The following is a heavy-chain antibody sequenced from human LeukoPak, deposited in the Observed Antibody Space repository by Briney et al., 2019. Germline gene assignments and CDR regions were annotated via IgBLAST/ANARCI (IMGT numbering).Heavy chain of an antibody. D-gene: IGHD6-19*01. Sequence: PGGSLRLSCAASGFTFSSSAMSWVRQAPGKGLAWVSSITDSGDGEYYADSVKGRFTISRDNAKNSLYLQMNSLRAEDTAVYYCAKDPVAGSKGGGADFDYWGQGTLVTVSS. CDR1: GFTFSSSA. V-gene: IGHV3-23*01. CDR3: AKDPVAGSKGGGADFDY. J-gene: IGHJ4*02. CDR2: ITDSGDGE.